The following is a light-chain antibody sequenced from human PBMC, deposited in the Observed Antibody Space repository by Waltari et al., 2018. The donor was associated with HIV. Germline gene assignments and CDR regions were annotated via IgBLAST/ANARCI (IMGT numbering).Light chain of an antibody. J-gene: IGKJ2*01. V-gene: IGKV2-24*01. Sequence: VMTQTPLSAPVTLGQPASISCTSSHGLVHSDGNTYLTWLHQRPGQPPRLLIHEISQRFSGVPDRFSGSGAVTNFTLKISRVEVDDAGVFYCMQATYFPRTFGQGTRLEIK. CDR3: MQATYFPRT. CDR1: HGLVHSDGNTY. CDR2: EIS.